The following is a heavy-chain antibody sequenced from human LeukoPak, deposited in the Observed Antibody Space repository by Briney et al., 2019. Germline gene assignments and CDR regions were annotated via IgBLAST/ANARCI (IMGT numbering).Heavy chain of an antibody. CDR1: GYTFDEYA. Sequence: GSSLRLFCAASGYTFDEYAKLWARRARGKGLVWVSGISWYSGSIGYADSVKGRFTISRDNAKNSLYMQMNSLKTEDTALYHCTKQGGGYIPSGMDVWGQGTTVIVSS. CDR3: TKQGGGYIPSGMDV. CDR2: ISWYSGSI. J-gene: IGHJ6*02. V-gene: IGHV3-9*01. D-gene: IGHD5-12*01.